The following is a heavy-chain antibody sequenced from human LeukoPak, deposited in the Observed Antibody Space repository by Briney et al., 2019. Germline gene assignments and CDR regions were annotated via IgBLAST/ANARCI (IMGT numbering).Heavy chain of an antibody. V-gene: IGHV3-7*01. D-gene: IGHD6-19*01. Sequence: GGSLRLSCAASGFNFSSYWMSWVRQAPGKGLDWVANIKQDGSEKYYVDSVKGRFTISRDNAKNSLYLQMNSLRAEDTAVYYCARDHRGSGWLYYYYYYMDVWGKGTTVTVSS. CDR1: GFNFSSYW. CDR2: IKQDGSEK. CDR3: ARDHRGSGWLYYYYYYMDV. J-gene: IGHJ6*03.